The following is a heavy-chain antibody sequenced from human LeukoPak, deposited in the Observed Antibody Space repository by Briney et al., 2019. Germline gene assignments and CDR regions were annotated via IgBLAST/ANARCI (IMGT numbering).Heavy chain of an antibody. V-gene: IGHV3-23*01. CDR1: GFTFSKYA. CDR2: ISATGENT. J-gene: IGHJ4*02. D-gene: IGHD3-22*01. Sequence: PGGSLRLSCVASGFTFSKYAMSWVRQAPGQGLEWVSGISATGENTFYADSVRGRFTVSRDNSKNTVYLQINSLGAEDTAVYYCVRNGQITLTVMVLYFFDNWGQGTLITVSS. CDR3: VRNGQITLTVMVLYFFDN.